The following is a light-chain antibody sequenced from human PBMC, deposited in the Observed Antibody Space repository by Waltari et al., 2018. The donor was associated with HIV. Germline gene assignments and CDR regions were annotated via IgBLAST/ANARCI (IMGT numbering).Light chain of an antibody. CDR1: QSVLYNSNNKNY. Sequence: DIVMTQSPDSLAVSLGERATINCKSSQSVLYNSNNKNYLAWYQLKPGQPPKLLIYGASTRESGVPDRFSGSGSGTDFTLTISSLQAADVAVYYCQQYYSTPQTFGQGTKVEVK. V-gene: IGKV4-1*01. CDR3: QQYYSTPQT. J-gene: IGKJ1*01. CDR2: GAS.